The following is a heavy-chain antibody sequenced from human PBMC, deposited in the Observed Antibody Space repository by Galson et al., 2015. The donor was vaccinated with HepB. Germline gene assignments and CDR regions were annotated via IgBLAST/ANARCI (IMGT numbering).Heavy chain of an antibody. CDR2: ISSSSSTI. CDR3: ARDLYGDYNWFDP. Sequence: SLRLSCAASAFTSSRYSMIWVRQTPGKGLEWVSYISSSSSTIYYADSVKGRCTISSDNAKNSLNLQMNSLRAEDTAVYYCARDLYGDYNWFDPWGQGTLVTVSS. D-gene: IGHD4-17*01. J-gene: IGHJ5*02. V-gene: IGHV3-48*04. CDR1: AFTSSRYS.